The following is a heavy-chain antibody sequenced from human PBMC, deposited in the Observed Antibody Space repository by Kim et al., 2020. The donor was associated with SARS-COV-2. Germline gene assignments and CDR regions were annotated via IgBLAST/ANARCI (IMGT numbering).Heavy chain of an antibody. Sequence: SETLSLTCTVSGGSISSGGYYWSWIRQHPGKGLGWIGYIYYSGSTYYNPSLKSRVTISVDTSKNQFSLKLSSVTAADTAVYYCARASALTIFGVVGEIDYWGQGTLVTVSS. V-gene: IGHV4-31*03. CDR3: ARASALTIFGVVGEIDY. J-gene: IGHJ4*02. CDR1: GGSISSGGYY. D-gene: IGHD3-3*01. CDR2: IYYSGST.